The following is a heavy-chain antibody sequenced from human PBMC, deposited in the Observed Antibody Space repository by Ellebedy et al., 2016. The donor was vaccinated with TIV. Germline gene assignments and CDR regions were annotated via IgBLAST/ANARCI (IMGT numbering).Heavy chain of an antibody. J-gene: IGHJ4*02. Sequence: GGSLRLSXAASGFIFSNYYMHWVRQSPGRGLVWVSHINGDGSRSANADSVKGRFTISRDNAKNTLYLQMISLRVEDTAVYHCARGAHPYSFDSWGQGTLVTVSS. CDR3: ARGAHPYSFDS. CDR1: GFIFSNYY. V-gene: IGHV3-74*01. CDR2: INGDGSRS.